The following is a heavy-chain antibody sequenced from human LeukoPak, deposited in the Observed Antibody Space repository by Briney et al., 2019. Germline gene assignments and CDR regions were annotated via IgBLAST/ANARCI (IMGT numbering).Heavy chain of an antibody. CDR3: ARVSGSYHYYYGMDV. J-gene: IGHJ6*02. CDR2: ISAYNGNT. Sequence: ASVKVSCKASGYTFTSYGISWVRQAPGQGLEWMGWISAYNGNTNYAQKLQGRVTTTTDTSTSTAYMELRSLRSDDTAVYYCARVSGSYHYYYGMDVWGQGTTVTVSS. D-gene: IGHD1-26*01. V-gene: IGHV1-18*01. CDR1: GYTFTSYG.